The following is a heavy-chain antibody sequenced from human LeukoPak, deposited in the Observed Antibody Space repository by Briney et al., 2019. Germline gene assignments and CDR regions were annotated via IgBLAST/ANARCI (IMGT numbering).Heavy chain of an antibody. CDR2: ISYDGSNK. CDR3: AKDYSSGWYLFDY. Sequence: GRSLRLSCAASGFTFSSYAMHWVRQAPGKGLEWVAVISYDGSNKYYADSVKGRFTISRDNSKNTLYLQMNSLRAEDTALYYCAKDYSSGWYLFDYWGQGTLVTVSS. J-gene: IGHJ4*02. CDR1: GFTFSSYA. V-gene: IGHV3-30-3*01. D-gene: IGHD6-19*01.